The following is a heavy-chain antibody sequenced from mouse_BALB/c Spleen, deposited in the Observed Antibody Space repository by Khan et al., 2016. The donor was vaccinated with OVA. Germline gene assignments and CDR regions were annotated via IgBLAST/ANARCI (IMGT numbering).Heavy chain of an antibody. CDR2: ISYSGST. J-gene: IGHJ2*01. CDR1: GYSITSGYG. V-gene: IGHV3-2*02. CDR3: ARTARIKKY. Sequence: EVQLQESGPGLVKPSQSLSLTCTVTGYSITSGYGWNWIRQFPGNKLEWMGYISYSGSTNYNPSLKSRISITRDPSKNQFFLQLNSVTTEDTATYYCARTARIKKYWGQGTTLTVSS. D-gene: IGHD1-2*01.